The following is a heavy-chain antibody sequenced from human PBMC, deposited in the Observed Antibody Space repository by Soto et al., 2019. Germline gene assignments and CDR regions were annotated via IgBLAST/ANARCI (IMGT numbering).Heavy chain of an antibody. CDR3: ATGVGSGSAGSYYYYYYYMDV. J-gene: IGHJ6*03. Sequence: ASVKVSCKVSGYTLTELSMHWVRQAPGKGLEWMGGFDPEDGETIYAQKFQGRVTMTEDTSTDTAYMELSSLRSEDTAVYYCATGVGSGSAGSYYYYYYYMDVWGKGTTVTVSS. CDR2: FDPEDGET. V-gene: IGHV1-24*01. D-gene: IGHD3-10*01. CDR1: GYTLTELS.